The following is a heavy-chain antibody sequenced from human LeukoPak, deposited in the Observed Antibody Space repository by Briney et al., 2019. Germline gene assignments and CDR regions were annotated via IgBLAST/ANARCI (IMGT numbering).Heavy chain of an antibody. CDR2: ISSSGGNI. J-gene: IGHJ6*04. CDR1: GFSFKDYN. CDR3: AELGITMIGGV. Sequence: PGRSLRLSCAASGFSFKDYNMHWVRQAPGKGLEWVSYISSSGGNIYYADSVKGRFTISRDNAKNSLYLQMNSLRAEDTAVYYCAELGITMIGGVWGKGTTVTISS. V-gene: IGHV3-48*04. D-gene: IGHD3-10*02.